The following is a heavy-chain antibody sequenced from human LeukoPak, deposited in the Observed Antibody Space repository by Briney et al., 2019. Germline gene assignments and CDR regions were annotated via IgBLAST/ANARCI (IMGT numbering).Heavy chain of an antibody. V-gene: IGHV3-21*01. D-gene: IGHD6-19*01. CDR3: ARGRRISSGWYKGAFDS. CDR1: GFTFSSYS. Sequence: GGSLRLSCAASGFTFSSYSMNWVRQAPGKGLEWVSSISSSSSYIYYADSVKGRFTISRDNAKNSLYLQMNSLRAEDTAVCYCARGRRISSGWYKGAFDSWGQGTLVTVSS. J-gene: IGHJ4*02. CDR2: ISSSSSYI.